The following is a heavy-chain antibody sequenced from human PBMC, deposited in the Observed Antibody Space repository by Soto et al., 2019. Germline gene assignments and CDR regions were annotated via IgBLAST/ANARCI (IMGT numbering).Heavy chain of an antibody. CDR3: ARATGTLRSRNCDY. CDR2: IYHTGST. J-gene: IGHJ4*02. V-gene: IGHV4-31*03. Sequence: QVQLQESGPKLVKPSQTLSLTCSVSGGSISTFGHYWTWIRQPPGKGLEWIGSIYHTGSTYYSKSLRSRLTTSVDTSKSQFSLRLSSVTAADTAVYYCARATGTLRSRNCDYWGQGSLVTVSS. CDR1: GGSISTFGHY. D-gene: IGHD1-1*01.